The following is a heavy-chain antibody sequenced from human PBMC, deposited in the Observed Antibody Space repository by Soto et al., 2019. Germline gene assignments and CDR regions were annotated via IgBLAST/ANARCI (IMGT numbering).Heavy chain of an antibody. CDR3: ARSGGHGDYGVNYYYYYGMDV. Sequence: SVKVSCKASGGTFSSYAISWVRQAPGQGLEWMGGIIPIFGTANYAQKFQGRVTITADESTSTAYMELSSLRSEDTAVYYCARSGGHGDYGVNYYYYYGMDVWGQGTTVTVYS. V-gene: IGHV1-69*13. CDR1: GGTFSSYA. D-gene: IGHD4-17*01. J-gene: IGHJ6*01. CDR2: IIPIFGTA.